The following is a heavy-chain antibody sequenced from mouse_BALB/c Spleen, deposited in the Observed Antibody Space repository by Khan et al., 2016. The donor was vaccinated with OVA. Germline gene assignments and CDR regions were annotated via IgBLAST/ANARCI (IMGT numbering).Heavy chain of an antibody. CDR3: TRPAYDGYYDY. CDR1: GYTFTDYA. V-gene: IGHV1S137*01. Sequence: QVQLKESGPELVRPGVSVKISCKGSGYTFTDYAMHWVKQSHAKSLEWIGLISTYSGNTNYKQKFKGKATMTVDKSSSTAYMELARLTSEDSAYYYCTRPAYDGYYDYWGQGTTLTVSS. CDR2: ISTYSGNT. D-gene: IGHD2-3*01. J-gene: IGHJ2*01.